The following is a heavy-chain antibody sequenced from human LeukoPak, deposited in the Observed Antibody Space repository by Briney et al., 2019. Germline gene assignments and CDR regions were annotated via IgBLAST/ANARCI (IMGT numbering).Heavy chain of an antibody. CDR3: ARDANIAVAGTVSFDY. V-gene: IGHV3-21*01. D-gene: IGHD6-19*01. CDR1: GFTFSSYS. J-gene: IGHJ4*02. CDR2: ISSSSYI. Sequence: PGGSLRLSCAASGFTFSSYSMNWVRQAPGKGLEWVSSISSSSYIYYADSVKGRFTISRDNAKNSLYLQMNSLRAEDTAVYYCARDANIAVAGTVSFDYWGRGTLVTVSS.